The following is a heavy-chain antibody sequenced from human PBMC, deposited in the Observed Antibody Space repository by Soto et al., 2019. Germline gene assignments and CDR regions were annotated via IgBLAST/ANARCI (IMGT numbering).Heavy chain of an antibody. J-gene: IGHJ4*02. CDR1: GGSISSGGYY. CDR2: IYYSGST. D-gene: IGHD4-17*01. CDR3: ARLEGYGGKLDY. V-gene: IGHV4-31*03. Sequence: SETLSLTCTVSGGSISSGGYYWSWIRQHPGKGLEWIGYIYYSGSTYYNPSLKSRVTISVDTSKNQFSLKLSSVTAADTAVYYCARLEGYGGKLDYWGQGTLVTVSS.